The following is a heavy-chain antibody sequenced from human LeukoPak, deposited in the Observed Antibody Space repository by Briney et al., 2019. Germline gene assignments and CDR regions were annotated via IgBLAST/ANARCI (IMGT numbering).Heavy chain of an antibody. V-gene: IGHV3-23*01. D-gene: IGHD6-19*01. CDR3: AKGGYSSGWYGAFDI. J-gene: IGHJ3*02. Sequence: GGSLRLSCAASGFTFSSYAMSWVRQAPGKGLEWVSAISGSGGSTYYADSVKGRFTISRDNSKNTLYLQMNSLRAKDTAVYYCAKGGYSSGWYGAFDIWGQGTMVTVSS. CDR1: GFTFSSYA. CDR2: ISGSGGST.